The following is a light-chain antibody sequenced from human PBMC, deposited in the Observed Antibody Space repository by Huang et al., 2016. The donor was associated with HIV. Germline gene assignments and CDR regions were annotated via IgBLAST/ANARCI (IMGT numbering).Light chain of an antibody. Sequence: DIQMTQSPSSLSASVGDRVTITCRASLTVISYLNWYQHSPGKAPKLLIYAASNLQSGVPARFSGSGSGTHFTLTISRLQPEDFATYYCQQSYSTPWTFGQGTKVET. CDR2: AAS. J-gene: IGKJ1*01. V-gene: IGKV1-39*01. CDR3: QQSYSTPWT. CDR1: LTVISY.